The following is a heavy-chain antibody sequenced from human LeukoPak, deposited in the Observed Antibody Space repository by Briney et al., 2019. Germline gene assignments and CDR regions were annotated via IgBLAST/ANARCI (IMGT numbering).Heavy chain of an antibody. J-gene: IGHJ4*02. Sequence: GGSLRLSCAASGFTFSRYWMSWVRQAPGKGLEWVANIKQDGSEKYYMDSVKGRFTISRDNAKNSLYLQMNSLRVEDTAVYYCARDSKSVPSSTSCSYFDCWGQGTLVTVSS. CDR3: ARDSKSVPSSTSCSYFDC. CDR2: IKQDGSEK. D-gene: IGHD2-2*01. V-gene: IGHV3-7*01. CDR1: GFTFSRYW.